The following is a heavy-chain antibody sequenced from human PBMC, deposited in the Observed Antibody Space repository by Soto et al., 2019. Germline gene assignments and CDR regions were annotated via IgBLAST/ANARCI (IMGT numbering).Heavy chain of an antibody. CDR3: AKDWQLVPYYFDY. V-gene: IGHV3-23*01. D-gene: IGHD6-6*01. Sequence: GGSLRLSCAASGFTFSSYAMSWVRQAPGKGLEWVSAISGSGGSTYYADSVKGRFTISRDNSKNTLYLRMNSLRAEDTAVYYCAKDWQLVPYYFDYWGQGTLVTVPQ. J-gene: IGHJ4*02. CDR2: ISGSGGST. CDR1: GFTFSSYA.